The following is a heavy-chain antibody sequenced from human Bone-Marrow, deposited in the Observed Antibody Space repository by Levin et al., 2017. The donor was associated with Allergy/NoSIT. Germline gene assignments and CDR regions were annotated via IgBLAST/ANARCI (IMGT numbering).Heavy chain of an antibody. D-gene: IGHD2-8*01. CDR1: GDSISRGDSS. V-gene: IGHV4-30-4*01. Sequence: SQTLSLTCSVSGDSISRGDSSWSWIRQAPGKGLEWIGYIYYTGTTYYNPSLKSRISISVDTSRNQFSLKVTSVTAADTAVYFCARIHLSQYGDYWGQGALVTVSS. CDR2: IYYTGTT. J-gene: IGHJ4*02. CDR3: ARIHLSQYGDY.